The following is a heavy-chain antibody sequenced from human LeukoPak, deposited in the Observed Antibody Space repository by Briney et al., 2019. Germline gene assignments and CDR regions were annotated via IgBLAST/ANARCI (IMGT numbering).Heavy chain of an antibody. V-gene: IGHV2-5*02. CDR3: AHRQPFWGPVPDHWYFDL. J-gene: IGHJ2*01. Sequence: SGPTLVNPTRTLTLTCTFSGFSLSTSGVGVGWIRQPPGKALEWLALIYWDDDKRYSPSLKSRLTITKDTSKNQVVLTMTNMDPVDTATYYCAHRQPFWGPVPDHWYFDLWGRGTLVTVSS. D-gene: IGHD3-16*01. CDR2: IYWDDDK. CDR1: GFSLSTSGVG.